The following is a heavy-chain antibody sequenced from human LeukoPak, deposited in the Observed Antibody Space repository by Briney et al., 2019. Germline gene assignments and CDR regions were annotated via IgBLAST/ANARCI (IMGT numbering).Heavy chain of an antibody. CDR1: GYTFTSYD. V-gene: IGHV1-8*01. CDR2: MNPNSGNT. Sequence: ASVKVSCTASGYTFTSYDINWVRQATGQGLEWMGWMNPNSGNTGYAQKFQGRVTMTRNTSISTAYMELSSLRSEDTAVYYCAILGYCSSTSCYTAPHFDYWGQGTLVTVSS. D-gene: IGHD2-2*02. CDR3: AILGYCSSTSCYTAPHFDY. J-gene: IGHJ4*02.